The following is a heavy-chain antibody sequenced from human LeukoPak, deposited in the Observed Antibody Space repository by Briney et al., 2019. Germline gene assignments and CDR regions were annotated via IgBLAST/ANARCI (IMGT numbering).Heavy chain of an antibody. CDR1: GYTFTSSY. CDR2: ISAYNGRT. V-gene: IGHV1-18*01. D-gene: IGHD1-26*01. Sequence: GASVKVSCKASGYTFTSSYINWVRPAPGQRLEWMGWISAYNGRTNYAQKFQGRVTMTTDSSTSTAYMDLTSLRSDDTAVYYCARGGTYYPCIDYWGQGTLVTVSS. J-gene: IGHJ4*02. CDR3: ARGGTYYPCIDY.